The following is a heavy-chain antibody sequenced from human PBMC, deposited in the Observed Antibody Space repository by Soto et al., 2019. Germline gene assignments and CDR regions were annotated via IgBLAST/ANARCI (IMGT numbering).Heavy chain of an antibody. V-gene: IGHV1-69*01. J-gene: IGHJ5*02. D-gene: IGHD2-2*02. CDR1: GVTFSSYA. CDR3: AIGGARYHVLYDCFAP. Sequence: QVQLVQSGAAVKKPGSSVKVSCKAPGVTFSSYAISWLRQPPGPEREWMGGILPIFGTANYAQKFQGRVTSSADEATGIAYLAGSGLKSEDTAVYYCAIGGARYHVLYDCFAPWGQGRRVTVSS. CDR2: ILPIFGTA.